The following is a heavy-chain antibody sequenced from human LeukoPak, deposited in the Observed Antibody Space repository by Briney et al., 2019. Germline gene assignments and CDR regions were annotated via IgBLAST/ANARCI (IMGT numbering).Heavy chain of an antibody. V-gene: IGHV3-30*02. Sequence: PPGVSLRLSCAASGFTFSTYGMQWVRQAPGKGLEWVAFIRYDGSNKFYGDSVKGQFTISRDNSKNTLFLQLNSLRPDDTAVYYCAKDLYSSGWYEPVDYWGQGTLVAVSS. J-gene: IGHJ4*02. CDR1: GFTFSTYG. D-gene: IGHD6-19*01. CDR2: IRYDGSNK. CDR3: AKDLYSSGWYEPVDY.